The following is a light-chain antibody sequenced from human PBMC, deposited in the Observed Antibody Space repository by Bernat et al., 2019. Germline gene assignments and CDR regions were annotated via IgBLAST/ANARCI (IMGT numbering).Light chain of an antibody. V-gene: IGLV2-14*01. CDR3: ASYTSTTTRWL. Sequence: QSALTQPASVSGSPGQSITISCTGTNSDGGGFDFVSWYQQHPGKVPKLIIYDVSNRPSVVSNRFSCSKSGNTASLTISGLQAADEADYYCASYTSTTTRWLFGGGTKLTVL. CDR2: DVS. J-gene: IGLJ3*02. CDR1: NSDGGGFDF.